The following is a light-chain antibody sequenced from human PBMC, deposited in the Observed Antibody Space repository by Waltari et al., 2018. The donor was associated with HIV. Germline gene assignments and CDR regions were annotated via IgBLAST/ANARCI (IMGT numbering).Light chain of an antibody. Sequence: LVLTQSPGTLSLSPGERAVLSCRASQRVTGDYLAWYQQRPGQPPRVLISGASSRATGIPDRFTGSGSGTDFTLTINRLAPEDSAMYYCQQYATSQSITFGQGTRLEI. V-gene: IGKV3-20*01. J-gene: IGKJ5*01. CDR1: QRVTGDY. CDR3: QQYATSQSIT. CDR2: GAS.